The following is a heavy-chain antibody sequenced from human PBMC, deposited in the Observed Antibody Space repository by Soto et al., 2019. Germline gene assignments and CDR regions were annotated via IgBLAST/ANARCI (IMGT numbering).Heavy chain of an antibody. Sequence: SETLSLTCTVSGGSISSGGYYWSWIRQHPGKGLEWIGYIYYSGSTYYNPSLKSRVTISVDTSKNQFSLKLSSVTAADTAVYYCARDRRYNSNYRDAFDIWGQGTMLTVSS. CDR2: IYYSGST. CDR1: GGSISSGGYY. CDR3: ARDRRYNSNYRDAFDI. V-gene: IGHV4-31*03. J-gene: IGHJ3*02. D-gene: IGHD1-7*01.